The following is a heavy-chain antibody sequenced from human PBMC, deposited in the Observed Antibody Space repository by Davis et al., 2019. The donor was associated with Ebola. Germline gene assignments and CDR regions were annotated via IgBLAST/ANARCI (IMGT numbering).Heavy chain of an antibody. CDR3: ARHLTAGYSSGWYLYYYGMDV. CDR1: GGSISSYY. CDR2: IYYSGST. V-gene: IGHV4-59*01. J-gene: IGHJ6*02. D-gene: IGHD6-19*01. Sequence: SETLSLTCAVSGGSISSYYWSWIRQPPGKGLEWIGYIYYSGSTNYNPSLKSRVTISVDTSKNQFSLKLSSVTAADTAVYYCARHLTAGYSSGWYLYYYGMDVWGQGTTVTVSS.